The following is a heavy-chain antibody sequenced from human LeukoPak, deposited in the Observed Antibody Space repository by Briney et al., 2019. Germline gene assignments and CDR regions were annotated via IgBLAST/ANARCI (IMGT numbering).Heavy chain of an antibody. Sequence: PGGSLRLSCEASGFTFSTFAMIWVRQPPGKGLEWVSSIFPSGGEIHYADSVKGRFTISRDNSKNTLYLQMNSLRAEDTAVYYCARAGAVAGTPNDWYFDLWGRGTLVTVSS. V-gene: IGHV3-23*01. D-gene: IGHD6-19*01. CDR1: GFTFSTFA. J-gene: IGHJ2*01. CDR2: IFPSGGEI. CDR3: ARAGAVAGTPNDWYFDL.